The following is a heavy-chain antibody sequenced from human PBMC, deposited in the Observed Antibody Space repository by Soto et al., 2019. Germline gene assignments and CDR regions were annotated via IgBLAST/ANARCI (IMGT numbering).Heavy chain of an antibody. J-gene: IGHJ3*02. CDR3: AKTIVGGTLHAFDI. CDR2: ISGSGPTT. V-gene: IGHV3-23*01. CDR1: GFTFSSYA. Sequence: EVQLLESGGGLVQPGGSLRLSCATSGFTFSSYAMNWVRQAPGKGLEWVSTISGSGPTTYYADSVKGRFTISSDNSRNTAYLQMSSLRAEDTALFYCAKTIVGGTLHAFDIWGQGTMVTVSS. D-gene: IGHD1-26*01.